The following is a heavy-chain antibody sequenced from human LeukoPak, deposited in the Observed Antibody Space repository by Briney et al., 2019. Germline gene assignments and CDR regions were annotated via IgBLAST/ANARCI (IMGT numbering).Heavy chain of an antibody. CDR3: ARVLVHYDFWSGYYPKYYFDY. D-gene: IGHD3-3*01. J-gene: IGHJ4*02. Sequence: PSETLSLTCAVYGGSFSGYFWSWIRQPPGKGLEWIGEINHSGSTNYNPSLKSRVAISVDTSKNQFSLKLSSVTAADTAVYYCARVLVHYDFWSGYYPKYYFDYWGQGTLVTVSS. CDR1: GGSFSGYF. V-gene: IGHV4-34*01. CDR2: INHSGST.